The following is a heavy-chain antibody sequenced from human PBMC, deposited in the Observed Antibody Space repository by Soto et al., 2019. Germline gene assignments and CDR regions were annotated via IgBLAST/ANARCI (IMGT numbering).Heavy chain of an antibody. CDR2: IYWDDEQ. V-gene: IGHV2-5*02. CDR3: AHAYGGTSWPDDAFDV. D-gene: IGHD2-2*01. Sequence: QITLKESGPTLVKPTQTLTLTCTFSGFSLSADGVGVGWIRQPPGKALEWLARIYWDDEQRYSPSLKTRLTITWGTSTSRVVLTMTTMDPVDTATYYCAHAYGGTSWPDDAFDVWGEGTVVTVSS. CDR1: GFSLSADGVG. J-gene: IGHJ3*01.